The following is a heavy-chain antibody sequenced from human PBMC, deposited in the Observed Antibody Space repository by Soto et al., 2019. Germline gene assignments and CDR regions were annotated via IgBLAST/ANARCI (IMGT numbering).Heavy chain of an antibody. J-gene: IGHJ4*02. CDR1: GGSISSGGYY. V-gene: IGHV4-31*03. D-gene: IGHD5-18*01. CDR3: ARGGYSYGYYFDY. CDR2: IYHSGST. Sequence: PSETLSLICTVSGGSISSGGYYWSWIRQHPGKGLEWIGYIYHSGSTYYNPSLKSRVTISVDTSKNQFSLKLSSVTAADTAVYYCARGGYSYGYYFDYWGQGTLVTVSS.